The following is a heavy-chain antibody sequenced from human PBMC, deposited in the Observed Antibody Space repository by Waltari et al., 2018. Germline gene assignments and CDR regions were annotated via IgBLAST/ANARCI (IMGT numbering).Heavy chain of an antibody. CDR1: GVSITSYY. J-gene: IGHJ1*01. V-gene: IGHV4-59*03. Sequence: QVQLQESGPGLLKPSETLSLSCTVSGVSITSYYWNWMRQPPGKGLEWIGYTHHSGNARYNTSRGSRVTITTDTSTDTAYIALSSLRSEDTAVYYCATSSYIGVVLDWGQGTLFTVSS. CDR2: THHSGNA. D-gene: IGHD3-3*01. CDR3: ATSSYIGVVLD.